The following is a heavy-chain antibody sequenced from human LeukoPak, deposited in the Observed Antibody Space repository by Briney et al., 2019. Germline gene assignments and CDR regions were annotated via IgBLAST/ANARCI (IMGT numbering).Heavy chain of an antibody. CDR3: AREDSSSWFNY. Sequence: SVTVSCKASGGTFSSYAISWVRQAPGQGLEWMGRIIPILGIANYAQKFQGRVTITADKSTSTAYMELSSLRSEDTAVYYCAREDSSSWFNYWGQGTLVTVSS. V-gene: IGHV1-69*04. J-gene: IGHJ4*02. D-gene: IGHD6-13*01. CDR2: IIPILGIA. CDR1: GGTFSSYA.